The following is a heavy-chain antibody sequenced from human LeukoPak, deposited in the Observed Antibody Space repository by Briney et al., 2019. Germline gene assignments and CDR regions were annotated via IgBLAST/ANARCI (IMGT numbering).Heavy chain of an antibody. Sequence: SQTLSLTCTVSGGSISSGGYYWSWIRQHPGKGLEWIGYIYYSGSTYYNPSLKSRVTMSVDTSKNQFSLKLSSVTAADTAVYYCARSVRPRDCPSTSCYIDYFDSWGQGTLVTVSS. CDR1: GGSISSGGYY. V-gene: IGHV4-31*03. J-gene: IGHJ4*02. CDR3: ARSVRPRDCPSTSCYIDYFDS. CDR2: IYYSGST. D-gene: IGHD2-2*02.